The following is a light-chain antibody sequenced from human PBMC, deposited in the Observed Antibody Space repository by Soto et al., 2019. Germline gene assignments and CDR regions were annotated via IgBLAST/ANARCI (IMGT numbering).Light chain of an antibody. Sequence: QSALTQPASVSGTPGQSITISCTGSNSDVGLYDFVSWYQHHPGRAPKLIVSEVSHRPLGISNRFSGSKSGNTASLTISGLQSEDEADYYCISYTSDDVRYVFGTGTKLTVL. CDR2: EVS. J-gene: IGLJ1*01. CDR1: NSDVGLYDF. V-gene: IGLV2-14*01. CDR3: ISYTSDDVRYV.